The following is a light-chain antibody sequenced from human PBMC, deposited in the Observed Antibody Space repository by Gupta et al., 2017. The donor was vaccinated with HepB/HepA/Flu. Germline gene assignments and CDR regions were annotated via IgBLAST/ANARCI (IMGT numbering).Light chain of an antibody. V-gene: IGKV1-33*01. CDR2: DAS. CDR3: QQYDSFVPSS. Sequence: DIQMTQSPSSLSVSVGDRVTISCQASQDISNFFNWYQVNPGKAPKLLIYDASNLETGVPSRCSGSGSGTDFTFTISSLQPEDIATYFCQQYDSFVPSSFGQGTKLEIK. CDR1: QDISNF. J-gene: IGKJ2*01.